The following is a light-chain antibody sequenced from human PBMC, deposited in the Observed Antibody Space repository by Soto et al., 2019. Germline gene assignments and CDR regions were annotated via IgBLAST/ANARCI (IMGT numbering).Light chain of an antibody. Sequence: DIVLTQYPATLSLSPGERATLSCRASQSVTTHFAWYQHIRCQAPRLVIYDASTRATGIPPRFSGTGAGTDFTLTISSLEPEDSGVYYCHQRSKWPQTIGQGTTVEIK. CDR3: HQRSKWPQT. J-gene: IGKJ1*01. V-gene: IGKV3-11*01. CDR1: QSVTTH. CDR2: DAS.